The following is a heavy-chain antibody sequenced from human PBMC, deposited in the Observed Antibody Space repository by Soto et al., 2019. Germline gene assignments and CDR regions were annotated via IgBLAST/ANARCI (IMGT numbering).Heavy chain of an antibody. Sequence: PGGSLRLSCAASGFTFSNYGMHWVRQAPGKGLEWVAIIWYDGSNKYYADSVKGRFTISRDNSKNTLYLQMNSLRAEDTALYYCARDPYTHCSSSTCYTTYYYYYGMGVWGQGTTVTVSS. J-gene: IGHJ6*02. CDR2: IWYDGSNK. V-gene: IGHV3-33*01. CDR3: ARDPYTHCSSSTCYTTYYYYYGMGV. CDR1: GFTFSNYG. D-gene: IGHD2-2*02.